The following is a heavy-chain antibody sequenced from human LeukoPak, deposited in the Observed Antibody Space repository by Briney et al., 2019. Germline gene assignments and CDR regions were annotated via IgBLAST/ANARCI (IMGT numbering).Heavy chain of an antibody. J-gene: IGHJ5*02. Sequence: SVTVSCKASGGTFSSYAISWVRQAPGRGREWMGGIIPIFGTANYAQKFQGRVTITADKSTSTAYMELSSLRSEDTAVYYCATSTFDNWFDPWGQGTLVTVSS. CDR2: IIPIFGTA. CDR3: ATSTFDNWFDP. V-gene: IGHV1-69*06. D-gene: IGHD5/OR15-5a*01. CDR1: GGTFSSYA.